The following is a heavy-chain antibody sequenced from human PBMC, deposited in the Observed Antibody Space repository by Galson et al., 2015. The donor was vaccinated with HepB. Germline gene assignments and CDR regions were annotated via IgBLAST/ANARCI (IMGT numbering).Heavy chain of an antibody. V-gene: IGHV3-66*01. CDR2: IYGGGST. J-gene: IGHJ4*02. Sequence: SLRLSCAASGFTVSSNYMSWVRQAPGKGLEWVSVIYGGGSTYYADSVKGRFTISRDNSKNTLYLQMNSLRAEDTAVYYCAREYSGYDHFDYWGQGTLVTVSS. CDR3: AREYSGYDHFDY. CDR1: GFTVSSNY. D-gene: IGHD5-12*01.